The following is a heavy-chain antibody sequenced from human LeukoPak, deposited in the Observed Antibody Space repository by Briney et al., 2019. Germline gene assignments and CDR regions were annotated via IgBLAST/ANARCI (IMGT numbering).Heavy chain of an antibody. CDR1: GFTFNTYA. CDR2: ISGNGANT. D-gene: IGHD6-13*01. V-gene: IGHV3-23*01. Sequence: GGSLRLSCAASGFTFNTYAMSWVRQAPGVGLEWVSSISGNGANTYFADSVKGRFTISRDNSKNTLYLQMNSLRAEDTAVYYCAKSASSPGWYSSSRYYYMDVWGKGTTVTVSS. CDR3: AKSASSPGWYSSSRYYYMDV. J-gene: IGHJ6*03.